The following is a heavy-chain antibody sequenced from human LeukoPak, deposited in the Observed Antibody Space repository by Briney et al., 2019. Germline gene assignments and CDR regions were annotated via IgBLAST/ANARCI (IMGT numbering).Heavy chain of an antibody. D-gene: IGHD3-10*01. CDR3: AKVLWFGEPYRGQDFDY. Sequence: HPGGSLRLSCAASGFTFSSYGIHWVRQAPGKGLEWVAVISYDGSNKYYADSVKGRFTISRDNSKNTLYLQMNSLRAEDTAVYYCAKVLWFGEPYRGQDFDYWGQGTLVTVSS. J-gene: IGHJ4*02. CDR2: ISYDGSNK. V-gene: IGHV3-30*18. CDR1: GFTFSSYG.